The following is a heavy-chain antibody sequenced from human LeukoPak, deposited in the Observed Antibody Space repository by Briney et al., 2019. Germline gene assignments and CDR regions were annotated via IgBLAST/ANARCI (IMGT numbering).Heavy chain of an antibody. V-gene: IGHV3-30*18. CDR3: AKGSRRLAAAGTSHFDY. CDR2: ISYDGSNK. D-gene: IGHD6-13*01. J-gene: IGHJ4*02. CDR1: GFTFSSYG. Sequence: PGGSLRLSCAASGFTFSSYGMHWVRQAPGKGLEWVAVISYDGSNKYYADSVKGRFTISRDNSKNTLYLQMNSLRAEDTAVYYCAKGSRRLAAAGTSHFDYWGRGTLVTVSS.